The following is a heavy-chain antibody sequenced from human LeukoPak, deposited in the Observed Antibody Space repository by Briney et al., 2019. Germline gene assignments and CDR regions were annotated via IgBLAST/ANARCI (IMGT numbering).Heavy chain of an antibody. J-gene: IGHJ6*02. V-gene: IGHV3-15*07. CDR3: TTDYGSSISSYYYYGMDV. D-gene: IGHD2-21*01. CDR2: IKSKAYGGTI. CDR1: GFTLSSYW. Sequence: PGGSLRLSCAASGFTLSSYWMNWVRQAPGKGLEWVGRIKSKAYGGTIDYAAPVKGRYTISRDDSKNTLYLQMNSLKTEDTAVYYCTTDYGSSISSYYYYGMDVWGQGTTVTVSS.